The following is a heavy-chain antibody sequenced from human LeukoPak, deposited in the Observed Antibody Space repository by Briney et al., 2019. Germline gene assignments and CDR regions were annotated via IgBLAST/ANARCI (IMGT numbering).Heavy chain of an antibody. CDR2: IYTSGST. CDR1: GGSISSYY. CDR3: AGGSMVRGVTSQYAFDI. D-gene: IGHD3-10*01. V-gene: IGHV4-4*07. Sequence: SETLSLTCTVSGGSISSYYWSWIRQPAGKGLEWIGRIYTSGSTNYNPSLKSRVTMSVDTSKNQFSLKLCSVTAADTAVYYCAGGSMVRGVTSQYAFDIWGQGTMVTVSS. J-gene: IGHJ3*02.